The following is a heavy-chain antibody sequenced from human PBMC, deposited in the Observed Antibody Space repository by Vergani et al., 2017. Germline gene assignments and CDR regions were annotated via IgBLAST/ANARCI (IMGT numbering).Heavy chain of an antibody. D-gene: IGHD3-3*01. CDR1: GYTFTSYY. V-gene: IGHV1-46*01. J-gene: IGHJ3*01. CDR3: ARLYYDFWSGYPNWFDP. CDR2: INPSGGST. Sequence: QVQLVQSGAEVKKPGASVKVSCKASGYTFTSYYMHWVRQAPGQGLEWMGIINPSGGSTSYAQKFQGRVTMTTDTSTSTAYMELRRLRSDDTAVYYCARLYYDFWSGYPNWFDPWGQGTMVTVSS.